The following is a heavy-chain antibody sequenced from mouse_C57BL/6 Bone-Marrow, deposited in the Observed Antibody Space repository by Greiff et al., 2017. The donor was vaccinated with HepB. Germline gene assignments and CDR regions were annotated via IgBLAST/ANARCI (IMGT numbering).Heavy chain of an antibody. V-gene: IGHV8-8*01. J-gene: IGHJ3*01. Sequence: QVTLKVCGPGILQPSQTLSLTCSFSGFSLSTFGMGVGRIRQPSGKGLEWLAHIWWDDDKYYNPALKSRLTISKDTSKNQVFLKIANVDTADTATYYCARMRIVWGGSRGFAYWGQGTLVTVSA. CDR2: IWWDDDK. CDR1: GFSLSTFGMG. CDR3: ARMRIVWGGSRGFAY. D-gene: IGHD1-1*01.